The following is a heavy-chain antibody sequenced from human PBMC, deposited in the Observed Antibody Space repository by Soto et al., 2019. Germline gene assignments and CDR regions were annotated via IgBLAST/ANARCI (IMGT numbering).Heavy chain of an antibody. CDR2: IDWEDDK. CDR1: GFSLNTRGMC. Sequence: SGPTLVNPTQTLTLTCTFSGFSLNTRGMCVSWIRQPPGEALEWLALIDWEDDKYYSTSLKTRLTISKDTSKNQVVLTMTDMDPVDTATYYCARIRNSGYFYDTWGQGTLVTVSS. CDR3: ARIRNSGYFYDT. J-gene: IGHJ5*02. D-gene: IGHD3-22*01. V-gene: IGHV2-70*13.